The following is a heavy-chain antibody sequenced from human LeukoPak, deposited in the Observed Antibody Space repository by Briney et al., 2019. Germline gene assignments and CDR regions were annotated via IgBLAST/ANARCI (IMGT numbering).Heavy chain of an antibody. V-gene: IGHV3-11*01. CDR3: ARSYVTTHSEGAHYGY. D-gene: IGHD4-17*01. J-gene: IGHJ4*02. Sequence: GGSLRLSCAASGFTFSDYYMSWIRQAPGKGLEWVSYISSSGSTIYYADSVKGRFTISRDNAKNSLYLQMNSLRAEDTAVYYCARSYVTTHSEGAHYGYWGRGTLVTVPS. CDR1: GFTFSDYY. CDR2: ISSSGSTI.